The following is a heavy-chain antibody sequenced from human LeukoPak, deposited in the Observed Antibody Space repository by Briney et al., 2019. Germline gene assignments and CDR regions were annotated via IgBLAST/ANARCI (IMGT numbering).Heavy chain of an antibody. CDR1: GFTFDDYA. V-gene: IGHV3-43*02. Sequence: PGGSLRLSCAASGFTFDDYAMHWVRQAPGKGLEWVSLISVDGGRTNYADSVKGRFTISRDNSNNSLYLQLNSLRTEDTALYYCAKDRYCSDGVCSDSFDYWGQGTLVTVSA. J-gene: IGHJ4*02. CDR3: AKDRYCSDGVCSDSFDY. CDR2: ISVDGGRT. D-gene: IGHD2-8*01.